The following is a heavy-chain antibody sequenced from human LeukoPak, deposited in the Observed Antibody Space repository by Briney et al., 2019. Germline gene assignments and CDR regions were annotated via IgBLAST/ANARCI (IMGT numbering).Heavy chain of an antibody. CDR2: IYYSGST. J-gene: IGHJ4*02. V-gene: IGHV4-59*12. Sequence: SETLSLTCTVSGGSISSYYWSWIRQPPGKGLEWIGYIYYSGSTNYNPSLKSRVTISVDTSKNQFSLKLSSVTAADTAMYYCVRDGGAGSDYWGQGSLVTVSS. D-gene: IGHD3-16*01. CDR3: VRDGGAGSDY. CDR1: GGSISSYY.